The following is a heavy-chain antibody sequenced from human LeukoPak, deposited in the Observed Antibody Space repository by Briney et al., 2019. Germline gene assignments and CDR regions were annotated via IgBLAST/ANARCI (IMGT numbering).Heavy chain of an antibody. CDR3: AREGSGTMNADAFDI. Sequence: SQTLSLTCTVSGGSISSGDYYWSWIRQPPGRGLEWIGYIYYSGSTYYNPSLKSRVTISVDTSKNQFSLKLSSVTAADTAVYYCAREGSGTMNADAFDIWGQGTMLTVSS. CDR1: GGSISSGDYY. CDR2: IYYSGST. D-gene: IGHD3-22*01. V-gene: IGHV4-30-4*01. J-gene: IGHJ3*02.